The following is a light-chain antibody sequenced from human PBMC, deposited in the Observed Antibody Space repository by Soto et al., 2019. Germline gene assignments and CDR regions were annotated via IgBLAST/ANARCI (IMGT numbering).Light chain of an antibody. CDR3: QQYDSLPPT. J-gene: IGKJ4*01. CDR2: DAF. V-gene: IGKV1-33*01. CDR1: QDIKNY. Sequence: DIQMTQSPSSLSAFVGDSITITCQASQDIKNYLNWYQHKPGKAPKLLIYDAFKSDTGVPSRFSGSGSRTDFTFTINNLQPEDIATSFCQQYDSLPPTFGGGTRV.